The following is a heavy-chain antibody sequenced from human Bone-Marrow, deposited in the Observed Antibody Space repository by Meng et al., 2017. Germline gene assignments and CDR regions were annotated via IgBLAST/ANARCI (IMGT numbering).Heavy chain of an antibody. CDR3: ARDRGWLRFYYYGMDV. V-gene: IGHV3-30*04. J-gene: IGHJ6*02. CDR1: GFTFSSYA. D-gene: IGHD5-12*01. Sequence: GGSLRLSWAASGFTFSSYAMHWVRQAPGKGREWVAVISYDGSNKYYADSVKGRFTISRDNSKNTLYLQMNSLRAEDTAVYYCARDRGWLRFYYYGMDVWGQGTTVTVSS. CDR2: ISYDGSNK.